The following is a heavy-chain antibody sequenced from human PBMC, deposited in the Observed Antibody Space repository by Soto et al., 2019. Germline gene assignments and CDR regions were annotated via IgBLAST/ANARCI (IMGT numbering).Heavy chain of an antibody. Sequence: QVQLVESGGGVVQPGRSPRLSCAASGFTFSSYAMHWVRQAPGKGLEWVAVISYDGSNKYYADSVKGRFTISRDNSKNTLYLQMNSLRAEDTAVYYCARENYGDLYFDYWGQGTLVTVSS. CDR1: GFTFSSYA. CDR2: ISYDGSNK. D-gene: IGHD4-17*01. J-gene: IGHJ4*02. CDR3: ARENYGDLYFDY. V-gene: IGHV3-30-3*01.